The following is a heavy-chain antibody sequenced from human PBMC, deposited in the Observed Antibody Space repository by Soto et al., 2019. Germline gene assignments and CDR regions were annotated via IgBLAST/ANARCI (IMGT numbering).Heavy chain of an antibody. V-gene: IGHV3-7*03. CDR2: IKQDGSEK. Sequence: VQLVESGGGLVQPGGSLRLSCAASGFSFSNYWMSWARQVPGKGLEWLAKIKQDGSEKNYVDSVRGRFTISRDNAKSSLYLQMDSLRADDTAVYFCGRLSRGAAGGTYWGQGTLVTVSS. CDR3: GRLSRGAAGGTY. D-gene: IGHD6-13*01. CDR1: GFSFSNYW. J-gene: IGHJ4*02.